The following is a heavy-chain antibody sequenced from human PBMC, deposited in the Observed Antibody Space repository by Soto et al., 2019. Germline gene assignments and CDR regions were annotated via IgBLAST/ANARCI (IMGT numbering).Heavy chain of an antibody. CDR3: ARDRHSTSSGYFDY. J-gene: IGHJ4*02. CDR1: GFTFSSYG. Sequence: QVQLVESGGRVVQSGRSLRLSCAASGFTFSSYGMHWVRQAPGKGLEWVAVVYYDGSNTYSADSVKGRFIISRDNSRNTLYLQMNSLSAEDTALYYCARDRHSTSSGYFDYWGQGTLVTVSS. V-gene: IGHV3-33*01. CDR2: VYYDGSNT. D-gene: IGHD6-6*01.